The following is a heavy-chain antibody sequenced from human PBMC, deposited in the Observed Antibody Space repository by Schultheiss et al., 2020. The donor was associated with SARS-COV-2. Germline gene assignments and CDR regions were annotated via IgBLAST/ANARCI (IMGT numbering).Heavy chain of an antibody. V-gene: IGHV3-21*01. CDR1: GFTFDDYG. Sequence: GGSLRLSCAASGFTFDDYGMNWVRQAPGKGLEWVSSISSSSSYIYYADSVKGRFTISRDNAKNSLYLQMNSLRAEDTAVYYCARDSTTDDDAFDIWGQGTMVTVSS. J-gene: IGHJ3*02. CDR2: ISSSSSYI. D-gene: IGHD4-17*01. CDR3: ARDSTTDDDAFDI.